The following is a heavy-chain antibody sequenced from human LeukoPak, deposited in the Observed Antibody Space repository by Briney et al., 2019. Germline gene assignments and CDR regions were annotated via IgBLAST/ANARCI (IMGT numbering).Heavy chain of an antibody. V-gene: IGHV1-46*01. D-gene: IGHD4-23*01. CDR2: INPSGGST. CDR3: ARWEVVSPFDY. CDR1: GYTFTGYY. Sequence: ASVKVSCKASGYTFTGYYMHWVRQAPGQGLEWMGIINPSGGSTSYAQKFRGRVTMTRDMSTSTVYMELSSLRSEDTAVYYCARWEVVSPFDYWGQGTLVTVSS. J-gene: IGHJ4*02.